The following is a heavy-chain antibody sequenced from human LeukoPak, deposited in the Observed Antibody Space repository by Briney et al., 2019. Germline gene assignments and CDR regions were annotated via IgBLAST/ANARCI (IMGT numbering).Heavy chain of an antibody. CDR3: ARDRDGRWYFDR. CDR2: IYHSGST. Sequence: PSQTLSLTCAVSGGSISSGGYSWGWIRQPPGKGLEWIGYIYHSGSTYSNPSLKSRVTISVDKSQNQFSLRLKSVTAADTATYYCARDRDGRWYFDRWGRGTRVVVSS. D-gene: IGHD3-10*01. CDR1: GGSISSGGYS. V-gene: IGHV4-30-2*01. J-gene: IGHJ2*01.